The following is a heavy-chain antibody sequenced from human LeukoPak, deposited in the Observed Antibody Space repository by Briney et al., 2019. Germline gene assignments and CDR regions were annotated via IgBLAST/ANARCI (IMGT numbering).Heavy chain of an antibody. D-gene: IGHD5-24*01. CDR3: ARVAETDYYYYGMDV. V-gene: IGHV4-30-2*01. Sequence: PSETLSLTCAVSGGSISSGGYSWSWIRQPPGKGLEWIGYIYHSGSTYYNPSLKSRVTISVDRSKNQFSLKLSSVTAADTAVYYCARVAETDYYYYGMDVWGQGTTVTVSS. CDR2: IYHSGST. J-gene: IGHJ6*02. CDR1: GGSISSGGYS.